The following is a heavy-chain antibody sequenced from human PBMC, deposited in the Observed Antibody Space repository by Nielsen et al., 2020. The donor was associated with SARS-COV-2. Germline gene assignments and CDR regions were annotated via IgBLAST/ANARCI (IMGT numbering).Heavy chain of an antibody. Sequence: SETLSLTCAVYGGSFSGYYWSWIRQPPGKGLEWIGEINHSGSTNYNPSLKSRVTISVDTSKNQFSLKLSSVTAADTAVYYCARLPSSRFDPWGQGTLVTVSS. V-gene: IGHV4-34*01. CDR2: INHSGST. J-gene: IGHJ5*02. CDR3: ARLPSSRFDP. CDR1: GGSFSGYY.